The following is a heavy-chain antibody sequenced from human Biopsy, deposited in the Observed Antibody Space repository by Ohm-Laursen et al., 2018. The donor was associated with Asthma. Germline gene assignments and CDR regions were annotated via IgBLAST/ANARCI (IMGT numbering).Heavy chain of an antibody. D-gene: IGHD3-3*01. J-gene: IGHJ4*02. CDR1: GFTFSIYD. CDR2: ISFDGRYE. Sequence: SLRLSCSAPGFTFSIYDIHWVRQAPGKGPEWVALISFDGRYEYYADSVKGRFTISRDNPMKRLYLQMSSLTAEDTAVYYCASRGGDFWSGYYMDYWGQGTLVTVSS. CDR3: ASRGGDFWSGYYMDY. V-gene: IGHV3-30*03.